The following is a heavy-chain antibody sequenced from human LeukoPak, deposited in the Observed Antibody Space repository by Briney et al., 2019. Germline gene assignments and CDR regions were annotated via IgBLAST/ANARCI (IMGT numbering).Heavy chain of an antibody. D-gene: IGHD6-13*01. CDR3: ARVTGYMTEDYFDY. CDR2: IYYSGST. J-gene: IGHJ4*02. CDR1: GGSISSYY. Sequence: SETLSLTCTVSGGSISSYYWSWLRQPPGKGLEWIGYIYYSGSTNYNPSLKSRVTISVDTSKNQFSLRLSSVTAADTAVYYCARVTGYMTEDYFDYWGQGTLITVSS. V-gene: IGHV4-59*01.